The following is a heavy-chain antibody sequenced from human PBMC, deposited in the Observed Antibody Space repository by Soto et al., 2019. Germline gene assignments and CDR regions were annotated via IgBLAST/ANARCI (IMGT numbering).Heavy chain of an antibody. V-gene: IGHV3-53*01. J-gene: IGHJ5*01. CDR3: ARGLHKSGWYPYNWFDP. CDR1: GFNVAGNY. CDR2: MYSGGNP. Sequence: GGSLRLSCAASGFNVAGNYMSWVRQAPGKRLERVSTMYSGGNPYYADSVRGRFFISTDNTSNTFYLQMNSLKAEDTAVYYCARGLHKSGWYPYNWFDPWGQGTLVTVSS. D-gene: IGHD6-19*01.